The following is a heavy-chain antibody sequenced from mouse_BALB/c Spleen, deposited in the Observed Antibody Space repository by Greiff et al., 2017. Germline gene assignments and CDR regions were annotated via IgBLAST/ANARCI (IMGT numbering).Heavy chain of an antibody. CDR2: ISSGGST. J-gene: IGHJ3*01. CDR3: ARSYYDYDVGFAY. V-gene: IGHV5-6-5*01. D-gene: IGHD2-4*01. Sequence: EVQLVESGGGLVKPGGSLKLSCAASGFTFSSYAMSWVRQTPEKRLEWVASISSGGSTYYPDSVKGRFTISRDNARNILYLQMSSLRSEDTAMYYCARSYYDYDVGFAYWGQGTLVTVSA. CDR1: GFTFSSYA.